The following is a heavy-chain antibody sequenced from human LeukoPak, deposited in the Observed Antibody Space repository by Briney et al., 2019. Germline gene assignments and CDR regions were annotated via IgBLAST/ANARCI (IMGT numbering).Heavy chain of an antibody. CDR2: ISGNGDTR. D-gene: IGHD1-1*01. J-gene: IGHJ4*02. CDR1: EFTFTNYA. Sequence: PGGSLRLSCAASEFTFTNYAMTWFRQAPGKGLEWVSVISGNGDTRFYADSVKGRFTISRDNSKNTLYLQMNSLRVDDTAVYYCAKAYTSYFDSWGQGTLVTVSS. CDR3: AKAYTSYFDS. V-gene: IGHV3-23*01.